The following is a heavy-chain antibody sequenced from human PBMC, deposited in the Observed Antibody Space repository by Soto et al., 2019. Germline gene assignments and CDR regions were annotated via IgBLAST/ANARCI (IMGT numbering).Heavy chain of an antibody. D-gene: IGHD2-2*01. Sequence: QVQLVQSGAEVKKPGSSVKVSCKASGGTFSSYTISWVRQAPGQGLEWMGRIIPILGIANYAQKFQGRVKITADKSTSTAYMELSSLRSEDTAVYYCARPGAYCSSTSCRSTNSYYMDVWGKGTTVTVSS. CDR1: GGTFSSYT. J-gene: IGHJ6*03. CDR2: IIPILGIA. CDR3: ARPGAYCSSTSCRSTNSYYMDV. V-gene: IGHV1-69*02.